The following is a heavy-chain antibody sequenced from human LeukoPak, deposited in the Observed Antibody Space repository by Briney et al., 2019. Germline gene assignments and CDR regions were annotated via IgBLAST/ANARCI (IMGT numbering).Heavy chain of an antibody. CDR3: AKEVVVVPAAISPNWFDP. CDR2: ISGSGGST. J-gene: IGHJ5*02. Sequence: GGSLRLSCAASGFTFSSYAMSWVRQAPGKGLEWASAISGSGGSTYYADSVKGRFTISRDNSKNTLYLQMNSLRAEDTAVYYCAKEVVVVPAAISPNWFDPWGQGTLVTVSS. V-gene: IGHV3-23*01. CDR1: GFTFSSYA. D-gene: IGHD2-2*01.